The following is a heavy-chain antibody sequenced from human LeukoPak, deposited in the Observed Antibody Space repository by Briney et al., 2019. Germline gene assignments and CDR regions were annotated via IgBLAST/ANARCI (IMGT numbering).Heavy chain of an antibody. J-gene: IGHJ5*01. CDR2: IWYDGSNK. V-gene: IGHV3-33*08. CDR3: ARDPVNGGWFDY. CDR1: GFTFSSYA. D-gene: IGHD2-8*01. Sequence: GGSLRLSCAASGFTFSSYAMSWVRQVPGKGLEWVAVIWYDGSNKYYADFVKGRFTISRDNSKNTLYLQMNSLRAEDTAVYYCARDPVNGGWFDYWGQGTLVTVSS.